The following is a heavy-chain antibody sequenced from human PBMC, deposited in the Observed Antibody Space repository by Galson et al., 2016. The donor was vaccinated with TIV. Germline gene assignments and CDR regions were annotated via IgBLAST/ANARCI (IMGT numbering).Heavy chain of an antibody. CDR1: GYGFVDYW. CDR3: ARTAGGIDQ. V-gene: IGHV5-51*01. CDR2: VYLGDSVT. Sequence: QSGAEVKKPGESLKISCKHSGYGFVDYWIVWVRQRPGKGLEWMGIVYLGDSVTRYSPSFQGPVAISADKSSNTAYLQWSSLQASDTAMYYCARTAGGIDQWGQGTLVTVSS. J-gene: IGHJ4*02. D-gene: IGHD1-26*01.